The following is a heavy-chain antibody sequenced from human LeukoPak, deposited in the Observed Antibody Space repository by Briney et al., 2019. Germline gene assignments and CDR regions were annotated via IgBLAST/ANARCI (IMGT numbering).Heavy chain of an antibody. CDR3: TGHEPRAELCFDY. CDR1: GFTFGDYA. CDR2: IRSKAYGGTT. J-gene: IGHJ4*02. D-gene: IGHD3-16*01. Sequence: PGGSLRLSCTASGFTFGDYAMSWVRQAPGKGLEWVGFIRSKAYGGTTEYAASVKGRFTISRDDSKSIAYLQMNSLKTEDTAVYYCTGHEPRAELCFDYWGQGTLVTVSS. V-gene: IGHV3-49*04.